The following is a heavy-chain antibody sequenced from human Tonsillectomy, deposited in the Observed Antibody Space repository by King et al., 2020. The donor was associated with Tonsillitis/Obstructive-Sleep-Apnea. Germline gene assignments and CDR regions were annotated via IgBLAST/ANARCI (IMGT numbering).Heavy chain of an antibody. V-gene: IGHV3-21*01. CDR2: ISSSSSYK. Sequence: VQLVESGGGLVKPGGSRRLSCAASGFTFSSYSMNWVRQAPGKGLEWVSSISSSSSYKYYADSVKGRYTISRDNAKKSLYRQKNSLRAGDQAVYYCARDNGVLVVSDAFDIWGQGTMVTVSS. CDR3: ARDNGVLVVSDAFDI. CDR1: GFTFSSYS. J-gene: IGHJ3*02. D-gene: IGHD2-15*01.